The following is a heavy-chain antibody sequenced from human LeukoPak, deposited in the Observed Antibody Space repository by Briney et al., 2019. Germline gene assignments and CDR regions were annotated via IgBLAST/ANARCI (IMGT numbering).Heavy chain of an antibody. CDR2: IWYDGSNK. CDR1: GFTFSSYG. CDR3: ARAIAVVGDFYYYGMDL. J-gene: IGHJ6*02. V-gene: IGHV3-33*01. D-gene: IGHD6-13*01. Sequence: GGSLRLSCAASGFTFSSYGMHWVRQAPGKGLEWVAVIWYDGSNKYYADSVKGRFTISRDNSKNTLYLQMNSPRAEDTAVYYCARAIAVVGDFYYYGMDLWGQGTTVTVSS.